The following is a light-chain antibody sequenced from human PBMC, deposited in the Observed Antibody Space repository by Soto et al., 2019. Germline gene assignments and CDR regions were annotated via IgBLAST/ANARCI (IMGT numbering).Light chain of an antibody. V-gene: IGLV2-14*01. Sequence: QSVLTQPASVSGSPGQSITVSCTGTSSDVGGYNYVSWYQHLPGKAPKLIIYEVNNRPSGVSNRFSGSKSGNTASLTISGLQAEDEGDYYCSSYTSSFTLLFGGGTKVTVL. CDR3: SSYTSSFTLL. CDR1: SSDVGGYNY. J-gene: IGLJ3*02. CDR2: EVN.